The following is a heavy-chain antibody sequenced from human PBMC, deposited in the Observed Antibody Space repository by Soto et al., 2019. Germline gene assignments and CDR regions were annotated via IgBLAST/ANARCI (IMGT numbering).Heavy chain of an antibody. CDR3: ASLLTLGYCSGGSCYGIRQNWFDP. Sequence: SETLSLTCTVSGGSISSSSYYWGWIRQPPGKGLEWIGSIYYSGSTYYNPSLKSRVTISVDTSKNQFSLKLGSVTAADTAVYYCASLLTLGYCSGGSCYGIRQNWFDPWGQGTLVTVSS. CDR2: IYYSGST. V-gene: IGHV4-39*01. CDR1: GGSISSSSYY. J-gene: IGHJ5*02. D-gene: IGHD2-15*01.